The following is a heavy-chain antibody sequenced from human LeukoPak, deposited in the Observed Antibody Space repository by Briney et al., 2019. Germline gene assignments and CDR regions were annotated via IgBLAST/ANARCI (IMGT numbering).Heavy chain of an antibody. J-gene: IGHJ5*02. CDR3: ASFVNNWNDHNWFDP. D-gene: IGHD1-1*01. CDR2: ISAYNGNT. CDR1: GYTFTSYG. Sequence: GASVKVSCKASGYTFTSYGISWVRQAPGQGLEWMGWISAYNGNTNYAQKLQGRVTMTTDTSTSTAYMELRSLRSDDTAVYYCASFVNNWNDHNWFDPWGQGTLVTVSS. V-gene: IGHV1-18*01.